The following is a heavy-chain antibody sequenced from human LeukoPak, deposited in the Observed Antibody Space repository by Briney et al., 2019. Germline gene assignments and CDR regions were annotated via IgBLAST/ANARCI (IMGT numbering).Heavy chain of an antibody. D-gene: IGHD7-27*01. CDR1: GGSISSYY. CDR3: ARDSTGDDAFDI. Sequence: SSETLSLTCTVSGGSISSYYWSWIRQPPGKGLEWIGYIYYSGSTNYNPSLKSRVTISVDTSKNQFSLKLSSVTAADTAVYYCARDSTGDDAFDIWSQGTMVTVSS. CDR2: IYYSGST. J-gene: IGHJ3*02. V-gene: IGHV4-59*01.